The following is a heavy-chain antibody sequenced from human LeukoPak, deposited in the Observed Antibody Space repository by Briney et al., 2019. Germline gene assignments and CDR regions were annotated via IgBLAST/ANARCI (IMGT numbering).Heavy chain of an antibody. D-gene: IGHD3-10*01. J-gene: IGHJ4*02. CDR1: GGSISSYY. Sequence: SETLSLTCTVSGGSISSYYWSWIRQPPGKGLEWIGYIYYSGSTYYNPSLKGRVTISVDTSKNQFSLKLSSVTAADTAVYYCASLTMLRGGFWGQGTLVTVSS. V-gene: IGHV4-59*08. CDR2: IYYSGST. CDR3: ASLTMLRGGF.